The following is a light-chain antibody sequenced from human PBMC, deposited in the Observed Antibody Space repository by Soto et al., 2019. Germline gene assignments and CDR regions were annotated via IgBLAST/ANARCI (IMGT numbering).Light chain of an antibody. V-gene: IGKV1-5*03. J-gene: IGKJ1*01. CDR3: QQYDNYSWT. CDR2: KAS. CDR1: QSIDNW. Sequence: DIQMTQSPSTLSTSVGDRVTITCRASQSIDNWLAWYQHKPGKAPNLLIYKASTLESGVPSRISGSGSGTEFTLTISSLQPDDFATYYCQQYDNYSWTFGQGTKVEIK.